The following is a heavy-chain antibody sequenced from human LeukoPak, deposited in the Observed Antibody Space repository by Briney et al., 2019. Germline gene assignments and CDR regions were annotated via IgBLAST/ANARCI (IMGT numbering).Heavy chain of an antibody. Sequence: ASVKVSCKASGYTFTGYYMHWVRQATGQGLEWMGWLNPNSGNTGYAQKFQGRVTMTRNTSISTAYMELSSLRSEDTAVYYCARGPQQLWLSYYYYYGMDVWGQGTTVTVSS. J-gene: IGHJ6*02. D-gene: IGHD5-18*01. CDR2: LNPNSGNT. V-gene: IGHV1-8*02. CDR1: GYTFTGYY. CDR3: ARGPQQLWLSYYYYYGMDV.